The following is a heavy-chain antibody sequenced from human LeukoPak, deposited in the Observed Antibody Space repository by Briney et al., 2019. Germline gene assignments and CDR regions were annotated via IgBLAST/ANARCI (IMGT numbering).Heavy chain of an antibody. CDR3: ARDSGYSSDDAY. D-gene: IGHD5-12*01. CDR1: GFTFTTHA. CDR2: IYSGGFT. J-gene: IGHJ4*02. Sequence: GGSLRLSCVVSGFTFTTHAMSWVRQAPGKGLEWVSVIYSGGFTHYADSVKDRFTISRDNSKNTLYLQMNSLRVEDTAVYYCARDSGYSSDDAYWGQGTLVTVSS. V-gene: IGHV3-66*01.